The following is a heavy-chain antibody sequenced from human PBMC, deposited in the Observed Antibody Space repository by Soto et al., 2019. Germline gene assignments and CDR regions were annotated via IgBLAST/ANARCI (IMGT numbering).Heavy chain of an antibody. CDR3: ARGNYGGFDY. CDR2: IYSDGSAT. V-gene: IGHV3-74*03. CDR1: GFTFSYYW. Sequence: GESLRLSCAASGFTFSYYWMHRVRQTPAKGLVWVARIYSDGSATTYADSVKGRFTISRDNSKNTLYLQMNSLRADDTAVYYCARGNYGGFDYWGQGT. D-gene: IGHD4-17*01. J-gene: IGHJ4*02.